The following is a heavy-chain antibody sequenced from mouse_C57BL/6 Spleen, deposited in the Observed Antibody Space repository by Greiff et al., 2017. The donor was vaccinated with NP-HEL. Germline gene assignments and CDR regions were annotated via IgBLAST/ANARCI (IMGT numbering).Heavy chain of an antibody. V-gene: IGHV5-15*01. CDR2: ISNLAYSI. CDR1: GFTFSDYG. D-gene: IGHD2-3*01. J-gene: IGHJ2*01. Sequence: EVQLVESGGGLVQPGGSLKLSCAASGFTFSDYGMAWVRQAPRKGPEWVAFISNLAYSIYYADTVTGRFTISSENAKNTLYLEMSSLRSEDTAMYYCARQDDGYYYFDYWGQGTTLTVSS. CDR3: ARQDDGYYYFDY.